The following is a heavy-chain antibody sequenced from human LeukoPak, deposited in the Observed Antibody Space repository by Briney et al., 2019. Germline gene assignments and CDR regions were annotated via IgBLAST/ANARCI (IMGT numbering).Heavy chain of an antibody. V-gene: IGHV4-38-2*02. CDR3: AKGSYDFWTHGNAFDI. D-gene: IGHD3-3*01. CDR1: GYSISSGYY. Sequence: SETLSLTCTVSGYSISSGYYWGWIRQPPGKGLEWIGSIYHSGSTYYNPSLKSRVTISVDTSRNQFSLKLSSVTAADTAVYYCAKGSYDFWTHGNAFDIWGQGTMVTVSS. J-gene: IGHJ3*02. CDR2: IYHSGST.